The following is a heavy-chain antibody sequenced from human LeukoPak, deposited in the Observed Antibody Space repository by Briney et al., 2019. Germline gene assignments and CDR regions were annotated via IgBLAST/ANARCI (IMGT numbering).Heavy chain of an antibody. V-gene: IGHV1-3*01. D-gene: IGHD1-26*01. CDR2: MTVASGNT. CDR3: VGGSLGS. J-gene: IGHJ4*02. Sequence: ASVKVSCKTLGYTFITSSIYWVRQAPGQRLEWLGWMTVASGNTRYSENLQGRITLTRDTSANTVYMEVRNLRSEDPAVYYCVGGSLGSWGQGTLVTVSP. CDR1: GYTFITSS.